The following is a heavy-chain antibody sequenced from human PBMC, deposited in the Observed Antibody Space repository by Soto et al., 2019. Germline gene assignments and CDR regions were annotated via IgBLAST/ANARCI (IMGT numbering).Heavy chain of an antibody. D-gene: IGHD3-22*01. Sequence: SVSNAWLNWVRQAPGKGLEWVGRIKSKTDGGTTNNAAPVKGRFTISRDDSKNTLYLQMNSLKTEDTAVYYCTIDTYYYDSSGFDYRGQGTLVTVSS. CDR1: SVSNAW. J-gene: IGHJ4*02. V-gene: IGHV3-15*06. CDR2: IKSKTDGGTT. CDR3: TIDTYYYDSSGFDY.